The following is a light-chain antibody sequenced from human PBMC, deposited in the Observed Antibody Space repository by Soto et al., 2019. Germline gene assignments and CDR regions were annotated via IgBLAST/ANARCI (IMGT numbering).Light chain of an antibody. CDR2: KAS. CDR3: QQYNTYWT. Sequence: DIQMTQSPSTLSASVGDRVTISCRASQTISSWLAWYQHKPGKVPKLLIYKASTLKSGVPSRFSGSGSGTEFTLTISSLQPDDFATYYCQQYNTYWTFGQGTKVDIK. V-gene: IGKV1-5*03. J-gene: IGKJ1*01. CDR1: QTISSW.